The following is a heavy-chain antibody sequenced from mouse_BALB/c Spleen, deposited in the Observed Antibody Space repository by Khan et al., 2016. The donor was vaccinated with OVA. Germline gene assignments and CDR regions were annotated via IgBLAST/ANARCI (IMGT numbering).Heavy chain of an antibody. CDR2: ISTGGHYT. D-gene: IGHD1-1*01. CDR3: ARLAYNYDSEGFDY. J-gene: IGHJ3*01. Sequence: EVELVESGGDLVEPGGSLKLSCAASGFTFSTYCMSWVRQTPDKRMEWVATISTGGHYTYYPDSVRGRFTISRDNAKNTLYLQMTSLKSEDTAMFYCARLAYNYDSEGFDYWGQGTLVTVSA. V-gene: IGHV5-6*01. CDR1: GFTFSTYC.